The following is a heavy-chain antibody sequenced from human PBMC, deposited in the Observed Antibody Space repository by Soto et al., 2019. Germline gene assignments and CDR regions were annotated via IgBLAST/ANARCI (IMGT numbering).Heavy chain of an antibody. CDR3: ARVERELLNGPFDY. V-gene: IGHV1-69*13. J-gene: IGHJ4*02. Sequence: AAVKVSCKGSGGTFSSYAISWVRQAPGQGLEWMGGIIPIFGTANYAQKFQGRVTITADESTSTAYMELSSLRSEDTAVYYCARVERELLNGPFDYWGQGTLVTVSS. CDR2: IIPIFGTA. D-gene: IGHD1-26*01. CDR1: GGTFSSYA.